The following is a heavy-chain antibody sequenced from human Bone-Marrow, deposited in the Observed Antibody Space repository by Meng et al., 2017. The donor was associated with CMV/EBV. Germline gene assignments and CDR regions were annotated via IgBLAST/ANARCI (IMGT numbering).Heavy chain of an antibody. CDR2: ISSTGTYI. V-gene: IGHV3-21*06. Sequence: GESLKISCAASGFTFSSYAMSWVRQAPGKGLEWVSSISSTGTYIYYADSVKGRFTISRDSAKSSVYLQMNSLRAEDTAVYYCVRGFADGHYWGQGTLVTVSS. CDR3: VRGFADGHY. CDR1: GFTFSSYA. D-gene: IGHD3-10*01. J-gene: IGHJ4*02.